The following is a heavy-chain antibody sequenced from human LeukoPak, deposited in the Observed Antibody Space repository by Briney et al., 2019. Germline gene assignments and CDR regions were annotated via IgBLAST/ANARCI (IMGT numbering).Heavy chain of an antibody. V-gene: IGHV4-59*01. J-gene: IGHJ4*02. CDR3: ARESIAAAGLHFDY. Sequence: SETLSLTCTVSGGSISSYYWSWIRQPPGKGLEWIGYIYYSGSTNYNPSLKSRVTISVDTSKNQFSLKLSSVTAADTAVYYCARESIAAAGLHFDYWGQGTLVTVSS. CDR2: IYYSGST. D-gene: IGHD6-13*01. CDR1: GGSISSYY.